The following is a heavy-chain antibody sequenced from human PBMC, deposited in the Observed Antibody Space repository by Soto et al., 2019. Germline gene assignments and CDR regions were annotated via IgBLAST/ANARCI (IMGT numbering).Heavy chain of an antibody. Sequence: KESGPTLVKPTQSRTQTCTFSGFSLSSTRVAVGWIRQPPGKALEWLALIYWDDDKRYSPFLKSRLTITKDTSKNQVVLTMTNMDPVDTATYYCAHSVVAGLGYYFDYWGQGTLVTVSS. D-gene: IGHD6-19*01. J-gene: IGHJ4*02. CDR3: AHSVVAGLGYYFDY. CDR2: IYWDDDK. CDR1: GFSLSSTRVA. V-gene: IGHV2-5*02.